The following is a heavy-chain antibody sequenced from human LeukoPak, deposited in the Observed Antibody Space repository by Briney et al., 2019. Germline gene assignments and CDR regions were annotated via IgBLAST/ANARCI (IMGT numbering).Heavy chain of an antibody. CDR2: IYHSGST. V-gene: IGHV4-38-2*02. D-gene: IGHD6-13*01. CDR1: GYSISSGYY. J-gene: IGHJ5*02. CDR3: AREIAAAGRGEFDP. Sequence: SETLSLTCTVSGYSISSGYYWGWIRQPPGKGLEWIGSIYHSGSTYYNPSLKSRVTISVDTSKNQFSLKLSSVTAADTAVYYCAREIAAAGRGEFDPWGQGTLVTVSS.